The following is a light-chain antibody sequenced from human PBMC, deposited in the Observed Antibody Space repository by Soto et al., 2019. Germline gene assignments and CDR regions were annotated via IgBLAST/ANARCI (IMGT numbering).Light chain of an antibody. J-gene: IGKJ2*01. CDR3: QQYARPPFA. CDR1: QRISNSY. CDR2: DAS. V-gene: IGKV3-20*01. Sequence: EIVLTQSPGTLSLSPGERATLSCRASQRISNSYLAWYQQKPGQAPRLLLYDASSSATGIPDRVSGSGSGTDFTLTISKLEPEDLAVYYCQQYARPPFAFGQGTKVEI.